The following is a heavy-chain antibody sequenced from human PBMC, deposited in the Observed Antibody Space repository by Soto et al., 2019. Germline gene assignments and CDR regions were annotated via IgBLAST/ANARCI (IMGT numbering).Heavy chain of an antibody. V-gene: IGHV4-4*02. Sequence: SETLSLTCAVSGGSISSSNWWSWVRQPPGKGLEWIGEIYHSGSTNYNPSLKSRVTISVDKSKNQFSLKLSSVTAADTAVYYCARVRANYGSGSYSPYYYGMDGWGQGTTVT. J-gene: IGHJ6*02. CDR2: IYHSGST. D-gene: IGHD3-10*01. CDR1: GGSISSSNW. CDR3: ARVRANYGSGSYSPYYYGMDG.